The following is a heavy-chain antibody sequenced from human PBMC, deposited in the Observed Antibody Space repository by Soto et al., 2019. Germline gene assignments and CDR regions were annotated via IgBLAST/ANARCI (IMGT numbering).Heavy chain of an antibody. V-gene: IGHV3-48*01. CDR3: ARDLSWGSNWYYYMDV. CDR1: GFILINCA. D-gene: IGHD7-27*01. CDR2: ISSSSSVI. J-gene: IGHJ6*03. Sequence: EVQLVESGGGLVQPGGPLGLSCATSGFILINCAMNWVGQAQGKGLGGVSYISSSSSVIDYADSVKGRFTVSRDNARNSLYLQMNSLRAEDTAVYYCARDLSWGSNWYYYMDVWGKGTTVTVSS.